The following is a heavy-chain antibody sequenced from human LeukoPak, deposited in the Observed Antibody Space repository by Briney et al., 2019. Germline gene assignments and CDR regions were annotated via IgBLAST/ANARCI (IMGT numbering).Heavy chain of an antibody. CDR3: ARQGGGGEGFPPVFDY. J-gene: IGHJ4*02. CDR2: IYYSGST. CDR1: GGSISPYY. Sequence: PSETLSLTCTVSGGSISPYYWSWIRQPPGKGLEWIGYIYYSGSTNYNPSLNSRVTISVDTSKNQFSLKLSSMTAADTAVYYWARQGGGGEGFPPVFDYWGRGKLVTVSS. D-gene: IGHD4-23*01. V-gene: IGHV4-59*08.